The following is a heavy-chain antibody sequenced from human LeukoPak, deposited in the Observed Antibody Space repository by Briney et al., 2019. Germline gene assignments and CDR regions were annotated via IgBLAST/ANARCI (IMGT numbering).Heavy chain of an antibody. CDR1: GYIFTNYA. D-gene: IGHD1-20*01. CDR2: FNPGNGDT. V-gene: IGHV1-3*01. Sequence: GASVKVSCKASGYIFTNYAVQCVRQAPRQRLEWLGGFNPGNGDTRYSQKFQGRVTITSDTSANTAYMELNSLTAEDTDVYYCSRDRWHCPVNCDSVYYYSLDVWGQGTTVTVSS. CDR3: SRDRWHCPVNCDSVYYYSLDV. J-gene: IGHJ6*02.